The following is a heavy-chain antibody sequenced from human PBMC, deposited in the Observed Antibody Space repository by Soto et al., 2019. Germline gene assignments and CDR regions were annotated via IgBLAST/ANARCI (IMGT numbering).Heavy chain of an antibody. V-gene: IGHV4-59*01. Sequence: SETLSLTCTVSGGSISSYYWSWIRQPPGKGLEWIGYIYYSGSTNYNPSLKSRVTISVDTSKNQFSLKLSSVTAADTAVYYCARVAAAGTFPYYYYGMDVWGQGTTVTVSS. J-gene: IGHJ6*02. CDR1: GGSISSYY. CDR2: IYYSGST. D-gene: IGHD6-13*01. CDR3: ARVAAAGTFPYYYYGMDV.